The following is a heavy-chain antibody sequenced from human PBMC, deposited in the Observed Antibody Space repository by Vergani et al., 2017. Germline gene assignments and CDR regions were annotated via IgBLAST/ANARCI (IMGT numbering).Heavy chain of an antibody. CDR2: INPNSGGT. D-gene: IGHD1-1*01. CDR3: AKLAGTTSSYYYYMDV. V-gene: IGHV1-2*02. Sequence: QVQLVQSGAEVKKPGASVKVSCKASGYTFTGYYMHWVRQAPGQGLEWMGWINPNSGGTNYAQKFQGRVTMTRDTSISTAYMELSRLRSDDTAVYYCAKLAGTTSSYYYYMDVWGKGTTVTVSS. CDR1: GYTFTGYY. J-gene: IGHJ6*03.